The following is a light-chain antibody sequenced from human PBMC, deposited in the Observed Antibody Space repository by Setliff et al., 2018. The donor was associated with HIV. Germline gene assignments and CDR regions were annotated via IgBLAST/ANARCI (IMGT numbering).Light chain of an antibody. Sequence: QSVLAQPPSASGTPGQGVTIFCSGSSSNIGSYTVNWYQHLPGTAPKVLIYNNNRRPSGVPDRFSGSKSGTSASLAISGLQSGDEGDYYCEAWDDSLSGLVFGTGTKV. V-gene: IGLV1-44*01. J-gene: IGLJ1*01. CDR1: SSNIGSYT. CDR2: NNN. CDR3: EAWDDSLSGLV.